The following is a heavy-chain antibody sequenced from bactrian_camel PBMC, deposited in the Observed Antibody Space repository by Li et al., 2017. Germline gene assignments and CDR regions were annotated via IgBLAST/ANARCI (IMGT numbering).Heavy chain of an antibody. V-gene: IGHV3S53*01. CDR1: LNPFSTYC. Sequence: HVQLVESGGGSVQVGGSLRLSCAASLNPFSTYCMAWFRDAPGKEREGVASLASDGSTIYANSLKGRFTISKDNAKNTLYLQMNSLKPDDSAVYYCGAEFTGWTSLPRTSTKVDGLRYELFSSGRGTQVTVS. CDR2: LASDGST. CDR3: GAEFTGWTSLPRTSTKVDGLRYELFS. J-gene: IGHJ6*01. D-gene: IGHD5*01.